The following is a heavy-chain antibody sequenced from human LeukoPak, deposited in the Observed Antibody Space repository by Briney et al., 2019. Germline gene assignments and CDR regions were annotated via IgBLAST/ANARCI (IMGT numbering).Heavy chain of an antibody. CDR3: AKDLAYSCGDEGAFDI. J-gene: IGHJ3*02. V-gene: IGHV3-23*01. Sequence: PGGSLRLSCAASGFTFSSYAMSWVRQAPGKGLEWVSAISGSGGSTYYADSVKGRFTISRDNSKDTLYLQMNSLRAEDTAVYYCAKDLAYSCGDEGAFDIWGQGTMVTVSS. D-gene: IGHD5-18*01. CDR2: ISGSGGST. CDR1: GFTFSSYA.